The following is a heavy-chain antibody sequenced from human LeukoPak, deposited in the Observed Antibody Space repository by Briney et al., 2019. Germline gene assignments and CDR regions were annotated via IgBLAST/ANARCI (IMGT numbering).Heavy chain of an antibody. CDR3: ALQYGDYVTGAFDI. CDR1: GYTFTSYG. Sequence: GASVKVSCKASGYTFTSYGISWVRQAPGQGLEWMGWISAYNGNTNYAQKLQGRVTMTTDTSTSTAYMELRSLRSDDTAVYYCALQYGDYVTGAFDIWGQGTMVTVSS. CDR2: ISAYNGNT. J-gene: IGHJ3*02. V-gene: IGHV1-18*01. D-gene: IGHD4-17*01.